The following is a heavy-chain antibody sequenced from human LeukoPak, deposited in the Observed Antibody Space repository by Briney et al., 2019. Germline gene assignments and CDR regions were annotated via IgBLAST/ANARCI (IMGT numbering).Heavy chain of an antibody. CDR1: GYTFTGFY. J-gene: IGHJ4*02. CDR2: FDPEDGET. D-gene: IGHD3-22*01. CDR3: ATEKTDSSGYYSY. Sequence: ASVKVSCKASGYTFTGFYIHWVRQAPGKGLEWMGGFDPEDGETIYAQKFQGRVTMTEDTSTDTAYMELSSLRSEDTAVYYCATEKTDSSGYYSYWGQGTLVTVSS. V-gene: IGHV1-24*01.